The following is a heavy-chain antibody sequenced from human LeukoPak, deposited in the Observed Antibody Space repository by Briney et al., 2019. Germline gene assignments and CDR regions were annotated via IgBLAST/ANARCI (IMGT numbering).Heavy chain of an antibody. CDR2: IRNDGTST. Sequence: GGSLRLSCAASGFTFSNYWMHWVRQAPGKGLVWVSHIRNDGTSTSYADSVKGRFTISRDNAKNTLYLQMNSLRDDDTAVYYCARARYDYGLPVDPWGQGTLVTVSS. J-gene: IGHJ5*02. D-gene: IGHD5-12*01. CDR1: GFTFSNYW. CDR3: ARARYDYGLPVDP. V-gene: IGHV3-74*01.